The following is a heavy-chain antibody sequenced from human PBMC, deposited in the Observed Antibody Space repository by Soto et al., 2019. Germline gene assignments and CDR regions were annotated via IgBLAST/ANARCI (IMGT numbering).Heavy chain of an antibody. V-gene: IGHV3-23*01. J-gene: IGHJ4*02. CDR2: ISPNGQGI. CDR3: AKDRKYPRDYFHY. D-gene: IGHD6-6*01. Sequence: EVKLLESGGGLVQPGGSLRLSCGVSGFTVTSNGVSWVRQAPGKGLEWVSAISPNGQGIWYADSVKGRFTISRDISRNTVLLQMDSLRAEDTAVYYCAKDRKYPRDYFHYWGQGTLVTVSS. CDR1: GFTVTSNG.